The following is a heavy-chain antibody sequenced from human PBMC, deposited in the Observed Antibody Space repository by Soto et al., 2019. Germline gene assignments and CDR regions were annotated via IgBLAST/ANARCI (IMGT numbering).Heavy chain of an antibody. Sequence: ASVKVSCKASGYTFASYGISWVRQAPGQGLEWMGWISAYNGNTNYAQKLQGRVTMTTDTSTSTAYMELRSLRSDDTAVYYCARDQVKIYYYYGMDVWGQGTTVTVSS. CDR1: GYTFASYG. CDR2: ISAYNGNT. V-gene: IGHV1-18*01. J-gene: IGHJ6*02. CDR3: ARDQVKIYYYYGMDV.